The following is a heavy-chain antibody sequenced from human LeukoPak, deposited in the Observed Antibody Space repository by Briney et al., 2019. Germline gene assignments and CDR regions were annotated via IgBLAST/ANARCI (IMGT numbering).Heavy chain of an antibody. Sequence: SETLSLTCTVSGGSITTYYWSWIRQPPGKGLEWIGYIYYSRGTMYNPSLKSRVTISIDTSKNQFSLKLSSMTAADTAVYYCARVPLYHDSSGYYYFDYWGQGTLVTVSS. CDR3: ARVPLYHDSSGYYYFDY. J-gene: IGHJ4*02. CDR1: GGSITTYY. V-gene: IGHV4-59*01. CDR2: IYYSRGT. D-gene: IGHD3-22*01.